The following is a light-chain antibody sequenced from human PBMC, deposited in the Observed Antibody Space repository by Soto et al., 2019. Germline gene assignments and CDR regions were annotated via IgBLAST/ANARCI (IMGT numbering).Light chain of an antibody. CDR2: EGS. CDR3: SSYTSSSTVV. J-gene: IGLJ2*01. V-gene: IGLV2-14*02. Sequence: QSVLTQPASVSGSPGQSITVSCTGTSSDVGSYNLVSWYQQHPGKAPKLMIYEGSKRPSGVSTRFSGSKSGNTASLTISGLQPEDEADYYCSSYTSSSTVVFGGGTKVTVL. CDR1: SSDVGSYNL.